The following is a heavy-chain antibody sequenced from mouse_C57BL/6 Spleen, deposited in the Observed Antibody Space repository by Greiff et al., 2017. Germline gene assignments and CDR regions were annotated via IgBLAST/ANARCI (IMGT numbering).Heavy chain of an antibody. CDR1: GYAFSSSW. J-gene: IGHJ1*03. D-gene: IGHD1-1*01. CDR3: ATVVDWYFDV. CDR2: IYPGDGDT. Sequence: VKLMESGPELVKPGASVKISCKASGYAFSSSWMNWVKQRPGKGLEWIGRIYPGDGDTNYNGKFKGKATLTADKSSSTAYMQLSSLTSEDSAVYFCATVVDWYFDVWGTGTTVTVSS. V-gene: IGHV1-82*01.